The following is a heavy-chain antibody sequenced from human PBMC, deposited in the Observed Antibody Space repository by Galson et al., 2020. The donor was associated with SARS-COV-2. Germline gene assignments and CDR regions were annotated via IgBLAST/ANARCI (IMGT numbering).Heavy chain of an antibody. J-gene: IGHJ6*03. CDR1: GGSISSSSYY. V-gene: IGHV4-39*01. Sequence: SETLSLTCTVSGGSISSSSYYWGWIRQPPGKGLEWIGSIYYSGSTYYNPSLKSRVTISVDTSKNQFSLKLSSVTAADTAVYYCARSVRYFDWLFYYMDVWGKGTTVTVSS. CDR3: ARSVRYFDWLFYYMDV. D-gene: IGHD3-9*01. CDR2: IYYSGST.